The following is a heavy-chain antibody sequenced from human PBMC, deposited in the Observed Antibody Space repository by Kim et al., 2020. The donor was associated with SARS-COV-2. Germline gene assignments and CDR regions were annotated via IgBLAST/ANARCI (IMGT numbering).Heavy chain of an antibody. J-gene: IGHJ4*02. Sequence: SFQGQVTISADKSISTAYLQWSSLKASDTAMYYCARTNYDSSGYPYFDYWGQGTLVTVSS. D-gene: IGHD3-22*01. CDR3: ARTNYDSSGYPYFDY. V-gene: IGHV5-51*01.